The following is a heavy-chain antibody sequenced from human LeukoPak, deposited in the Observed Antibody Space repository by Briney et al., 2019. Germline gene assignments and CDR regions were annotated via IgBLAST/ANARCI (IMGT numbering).Heavy chain of an antibody. D-gene: IGHD6-19*01. CDR1: GYIFTGYY. V-gene: IGHV1-2*02. J-gene: IGHJ4*02. CDR3: ATSSGWKSNIDY. CDR2: ISPHSGDT. Sequence: ASVKVSCKASGYIFTGYYMHWVRQAPGQGLEWMGWISPHSGDTNYAQKFQGRVTMTRDTSISTAYMELSRLRSDDTAVFYCATSSGWKSNIDYWGQGTLVTVSS.